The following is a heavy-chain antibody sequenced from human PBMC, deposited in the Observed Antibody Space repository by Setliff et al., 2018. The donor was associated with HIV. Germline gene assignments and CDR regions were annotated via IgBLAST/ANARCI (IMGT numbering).Heavy chain of an antibody. CDR2: IIPIVDIA. V-gene: IGHV1-69*10. CDR3: ASAYDYYMDV. CDR1: GGTFSSYG. Sequence: GASVKVSCKASGGTFSSYGISWVRQAPGQGLEWMGGIIPIVDIANYAQKFQGTVTITADKSTSTVYMELSSLKSEDTAVYYCASAYDYYMDVWGKGTTVTVSS. J-gene: IGHJ6*03.